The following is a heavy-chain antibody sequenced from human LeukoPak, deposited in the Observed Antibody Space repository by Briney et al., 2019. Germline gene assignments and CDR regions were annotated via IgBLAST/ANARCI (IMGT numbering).Heavy chain of an antibody. CDR3: ARGVEPLAANTLAY. D-gene: IGHD1-14*01. V-gene: IGHV3-23*01. Sequence: GGSLRLSCAASGFTFSSYAMSWVRQAPGKGLEWVSAISGGGGNTYYADSVKGRFTISRDNSKNTLYLQMNSLRAEDTAVYYCARGVEPLAANTLAYWGQGTLVTVSS. CDR2: ISGGGGNT. CDR1: GFTFSSYA. J-gene: IGHJ4*02.